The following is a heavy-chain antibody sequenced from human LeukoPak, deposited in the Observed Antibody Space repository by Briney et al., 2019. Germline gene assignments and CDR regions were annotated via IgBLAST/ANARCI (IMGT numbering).Heavy chain of an antibody. D-gene: IGHD3-3*01. V-gene: IGHV1-18*01. J-gene: IGHJ4*02. CDR1: GYTFTSYG. CDR3: ARERFCNYDFWSGYYGDCSLIPLFDY. CDR2: ISAYNGNT. Sequence: ASVKVSCKASGYTFTSYGISWVRQAPGQGLEWMGWISAYNGNTNYAQKLQGRVTMTTDTSTSTAYMELRSLRSDDTAVYYCARERFCNYDFWSGYYGDCSLIPLFDYWGQGTLVTVSS.